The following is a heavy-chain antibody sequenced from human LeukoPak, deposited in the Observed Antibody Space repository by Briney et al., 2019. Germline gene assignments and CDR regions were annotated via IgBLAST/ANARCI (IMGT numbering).Heavy chain of an antibody. D-gene: IGHD1-14*01. CDR3: ATPNNIDAFDI. CDR2: IDPSGVNT. J-gene: IGHJ3*02. CDR1: GYTLTSYY. Sequence: ASVKVSCKASGYTLTSYYMHWVRQAPGHGLEWMGIIDPSGVNTNYAQKFQGRVTMTRDMSTSTAYMALSSLRSEDTAVYYCATPNNIDAFDIWGQGTMVTVSS. V-gene: IGHV1-46*01.